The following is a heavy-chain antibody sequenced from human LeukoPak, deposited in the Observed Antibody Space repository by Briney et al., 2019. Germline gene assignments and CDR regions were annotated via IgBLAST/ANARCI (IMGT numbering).Heavy chain of an antibody. CDR2: IYYSGST. CDR3: ASRYGDKRGLYYYGMDV. Sequence: PGGSLRLSCAASGFTFSSYAMSWIRQPPGNGLEWIGYIYYSGSTNYNPSLKSRVTISVDTSKNQFSLKLSSVTAADTAVYYCASRYGDKRGLYYYGMDVWGQGTTVTVSS. D-gene: IGHD4-17*01. V-gene: IGHV4-59*08. CDR1: GFTFSSYA. J-gene: IGHJ6*02.